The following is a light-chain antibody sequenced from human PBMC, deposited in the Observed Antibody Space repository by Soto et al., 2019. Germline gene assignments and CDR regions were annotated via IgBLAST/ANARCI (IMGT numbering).Light chain of an antibody. V-gene: IGLV2-14*01. CDR3: SSFTSSSTYV. Sequence: QSALTQPASVSGSPGQSIAISCTGTSSDIGAYNYVSWYQQYPGKAPKLMIYDVSNRPSGVSARFSGSKSGNTASLTISGLQAEDEAEYYCSSFTSSSTYVFGTGTKLTVL. CDR1: SSDIGAYNY. CDR2: DVS. J-gene: IGLJ1*01.